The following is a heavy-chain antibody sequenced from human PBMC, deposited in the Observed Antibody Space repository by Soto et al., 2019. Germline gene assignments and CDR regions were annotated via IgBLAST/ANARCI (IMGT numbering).Heavy chain of an antibody. J-gene: IGHJ3*02. D-gene: IGHD3-10*01. CDR1: GFTFSSYD. V-gene: IGHV3-13*01. CDR3: ARGYYYGSGTPNPIAFDI. CDR2: IGTAGDT. Sequence: XVSLRLSCAASGFTFSSYDMHWVRQATGKGLEWVSAIGTAGDTYYPGSVKGRFTISRENAKNSLYLQMNSLRAGDTAVYYCARGYYYGSGTPNPIAFDIWGQGTMVTVSS.